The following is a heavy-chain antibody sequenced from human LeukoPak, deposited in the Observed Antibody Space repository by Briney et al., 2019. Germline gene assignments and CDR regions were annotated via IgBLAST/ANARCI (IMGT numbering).Heavy chain of an antibody. Sequence: PSETLSLTCTVSGGSISSSGYYWGWIRQPPGKGLEWIGSIYYSGSTYYNPSLKSRVTISVDTSKNQFSLKLSSVTAADTAVYYCARTQRGYNYGYQYNYYGMDVWGQGTTVTVAS. CDR2: IYYSGST. CDR1: GGSISSSGYY. D-gene: IGHD5-18*01. J-gene: IGHJ6*02. V-gene: IGHV4-39*01. CDR3: ARTQRGYNYGYQYNYYGMDV.